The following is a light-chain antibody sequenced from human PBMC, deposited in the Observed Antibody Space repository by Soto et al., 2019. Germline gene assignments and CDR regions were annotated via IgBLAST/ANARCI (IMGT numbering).Light chain of an antibody. CDR1: QSVSSS. CDR2: GAS. V-gene: IGKV3-15*01. CDR3: QHFHNWPPWT. Sequence: EVVMTQSPDTLSVSPGERATLSCRASQSVSSSLAWYQQKPGQAPRLLIYGASTRATGVPARFSGSGSGTEFTLTISSLQSEDVAVYYCQHFHNWPPWTVGQGTSVQIK. J-gene: IGKJ1*01.